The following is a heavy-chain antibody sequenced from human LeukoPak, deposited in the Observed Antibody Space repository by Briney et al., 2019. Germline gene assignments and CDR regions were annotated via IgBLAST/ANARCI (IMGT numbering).Heavy chain of an antibody. CDR1: GFTFSDYY. D-gene: IGHD3-10*01. CDR2: ISSSGSTI. V-gene: IGHV3-11*01. CDR3: ARESYYGSGRRGAFDI. J-gene: IGHJ3*02. Sequence: GGSLRLSCAASGFTFSDYYMSWIRQAPGKGLEWGSYISSSGSTIYYADSVKGRFTISRDNAKNSLYLQMNSLRAEDTAVYYCARESYYGSGRRGAFDIWGQGTMVTVSS.